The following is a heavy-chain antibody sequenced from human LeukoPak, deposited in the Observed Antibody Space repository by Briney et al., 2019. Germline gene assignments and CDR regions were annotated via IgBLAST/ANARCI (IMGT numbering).Heavy chain of an antibody. V-gene: IGHV1-46*01. CDR2: INPSGSST. D-gene: IGHD1-14*01. CDR1: GYTFTSYY. CDR3: ERAHVARTIKSHYYYYMDV. Sequence: ASVKVSCKASGYTFTSYYMHWVRQAPGQGLEWMGIINPSGSSTSYAQKFQGRVTMTRDMSTSTVYMELSSLRSEDTAVYYCERAHVARTIKSHYYYYMDVWGKGTTVTVSS. J-gene: IGHJ6*03.